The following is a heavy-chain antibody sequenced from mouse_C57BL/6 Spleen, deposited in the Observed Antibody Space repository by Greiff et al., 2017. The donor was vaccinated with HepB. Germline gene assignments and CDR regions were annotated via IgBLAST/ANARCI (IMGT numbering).Heavy chain of an antibody. D-gene: IGHD2-5*01. CDR3: ARSHSNYFAY. V-gene: IGHV1-64*01. CDR2: IHPNSGST. CDR1: GYTFTSYW. Sequence: VQLQQSGAELVKPGASVKLSCKASGYTFTSYWMHWVKQRPGQGLEWIGMIHPNSGSTNYNEKFKSKATLTVDKSSNTAYMQLSSLTFEDSAVYYCARSHSNYFAYWGQWTLVTVSA. J-gene: IGHJ3*01.